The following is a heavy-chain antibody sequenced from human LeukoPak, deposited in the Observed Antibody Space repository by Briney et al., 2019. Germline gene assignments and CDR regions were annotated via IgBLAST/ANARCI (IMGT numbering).Heavy chain of an antibody. Sequence: SGPTLVKPTQTLTLTCTFSGFSLTTSAVGVGWIRQPPGKALEWLALIYWDGDKRSSPSLKSRVTITKDTARNQVVLTMTNMDPVDTATYYCALLDYDILTGSPRSDGHGGFDIWGQGTMVTVPS. CDR2: IYWDGDK. D-gene: IGHD3-9*01. CDR3: ALLDYDILTGSPRSDGHGGFDI. V-gene: IGHV2-5*02. CDR1: GFSLTTSAVG. J-gene: IGHJ3*02.